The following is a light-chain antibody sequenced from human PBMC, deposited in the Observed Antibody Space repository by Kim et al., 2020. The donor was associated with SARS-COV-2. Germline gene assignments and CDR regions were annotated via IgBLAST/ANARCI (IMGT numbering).Light chain of an antibody. CDR3: SSYTGGSTLV. CDR1: SSLVGSYNY. Sequence: QSALTQPASVSGSPGQTITISCTGTSSLVGSYNYVSWYQQHPDKAPKLIIYDVSNRPSGVSTRFSGSKSGNTASLTISALQAADEAAYYCSSYTGGSTLVFGGGTQLTVL. V-gene: IGLV2-14*03. CDR2: DVS. J-gene: IGLJ3*02.